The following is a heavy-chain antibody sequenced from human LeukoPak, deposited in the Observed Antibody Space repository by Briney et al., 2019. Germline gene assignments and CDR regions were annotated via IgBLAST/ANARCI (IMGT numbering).Heavy chain of an antibody. Sequence: PSETLSLTCTVSGGSISSSSYYWGWIRQPPGKGLEWIGSIYYSGSTYYNPSLKSRVTISVDTSKNQFSLKLSSVTAADTAVYYCARDLESSGWPYWGWFDPWGQGTLVTVSS. D-gene: IGHD6-19*01. J-gene: IGHJ5*02. CDR1: GGSISSSSYY. CDR2: IYYSGST. V-gene: IGHV4-39*07. CDR3: ARDLESSGWPYWGWFDP.